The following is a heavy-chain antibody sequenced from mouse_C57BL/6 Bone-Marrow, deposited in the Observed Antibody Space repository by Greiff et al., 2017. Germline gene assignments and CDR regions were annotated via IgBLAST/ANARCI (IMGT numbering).Heavy chain of an antibody. CDR1: GYTFTSYG. V-gene: IGHV1-81*01. CDR2: IYPRSGNT. J-gene: IGHJ3*01. D-gene: IGHD5-1-1*01. Sequence: VQLQQSGAELARPGASVKLSCKASGYTFTSYGISWVKQRTGQGLEWIGEIYPRSGNTYYNEKFKGKATLTADKSSSTAYMERRSLTSEDSAVYFCAREIPRFAYWGQGTLVTVSA. CDR3: AREIPRFAY.